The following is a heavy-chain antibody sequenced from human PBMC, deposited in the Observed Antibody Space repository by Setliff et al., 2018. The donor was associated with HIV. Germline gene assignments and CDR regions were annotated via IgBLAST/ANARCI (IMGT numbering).Heavy chain of an antibody. V-gene: IGHV3-30*04. CDR1: GFAFSDFS. J-gene: IGHJ6*02. Sequence: GGSLRLSCVASGFAFSDFSMFWARQAPGKGLEWVAVISFDGSHKYYADSLKGRFTNSRDNSINTIYLQMNSLRTEDTAVYYCAKSRTIYGEVIIQWAYMDVWGQGTTVTVSS. CDR3: AKSRTIYGEVIIQWAYMDV. D-gene: IGHD3-3*01. CDR2: ISFDGSHK.